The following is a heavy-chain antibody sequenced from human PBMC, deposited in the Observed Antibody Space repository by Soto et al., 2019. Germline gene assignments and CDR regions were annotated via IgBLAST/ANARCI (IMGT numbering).Heavy chain of an antibody. CDR2: IGSSSSYI. Sequence: PGGSLRLSCAASGFTFSSYSMNWVRQAPGKGLEWVSSIGSSSSYIYYADSVKGRFTISRDNAKNSLYLQMNSLRAEDTAVYYCARDPRDGYNRFDYWGQGTLVTVSS. CDR1: GFTFSSYS. D-gene: IGHD5-12*01. CDR3: ARDPRDGYNRFDY. V-gene: IGHV3-21*01. J-gene: IGHJ4*02.